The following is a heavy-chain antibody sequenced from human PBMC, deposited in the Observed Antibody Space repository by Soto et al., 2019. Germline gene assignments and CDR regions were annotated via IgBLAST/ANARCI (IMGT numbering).Heavy chain of an antibody. CDR2: ISGSGGST. D-gene: IGHD2-2*02. CDR3: AKLVVPAAIAGDAFDI. CDR1: GFTFSSYA. V-gene: IGHV3-23*01. J-gene: IGHJ3*02. Sequence: GSLRLSCAASGFTFSSYAMSWVRQAPGKGLEWVSAISGSGGSTYYADSVKGRFTISRDNSKNTLYLQMNSLRAEDTAVYYCAKLVVPAAIAGDAFDIWGQGTMVTVSS.